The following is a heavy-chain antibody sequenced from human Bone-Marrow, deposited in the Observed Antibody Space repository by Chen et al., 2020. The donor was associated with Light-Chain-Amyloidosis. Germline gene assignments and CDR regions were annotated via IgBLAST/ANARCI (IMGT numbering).Heavy chain of an antibody. V-gene: IGHV3-15*01. J-gene: IGHJ4*02. CDR2: IKSESDGGTT. Sequence: EVRLVDSGGGVVKPGGSLRLSCEATGFSFSNAWVTWVRQAPGKGLEWLGRIKSESDGGTTAFAASVQGRFGISRDQTRNTVYLQMSSLKSDDTAIYYCASDGGLVVVEAAVWGQGTQVTVSS. CDR1: GFSFSNAW. CDR3: ASDGGLVVVEAAV. D-gene: IGHD2-21*01.